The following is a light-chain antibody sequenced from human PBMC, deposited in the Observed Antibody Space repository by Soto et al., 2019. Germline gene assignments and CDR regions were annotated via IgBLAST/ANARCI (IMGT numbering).Light chain of an antibody. CDR2: EVS. J-gene: IGLJ1*01. CDR1: SSDVGSYNF. CDR3: CSYAGSSTFPV. Sequence: QSALTQPASVSGSPGQSITISCTGTSSDVGSYNFVSWYQQHPGKAPKLMIYEVSNRPSGVSNRFSGSKSGNTASLTISGLQAEDEADYYCCSYAGSSTFPVFGTGTKLTVL. V-gene: IGLV2-23*02.